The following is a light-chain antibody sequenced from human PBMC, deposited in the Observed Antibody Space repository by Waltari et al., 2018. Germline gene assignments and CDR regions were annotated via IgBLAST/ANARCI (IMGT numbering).Light chain of an antibody. J-gene: IGLJ2*01. CDR1: SSDVGGYNY. V-gene: IGLV2-14*01. CDR3: SSYTSSSTGV. Sequence: QSALTQPASVSGSPGQSITISCTGTSSDVGGYNYVSWYQQHPGKAPKLMIYEVSNRPSGVSNRFSGSQSGNTASLTTSGLQAEDEADYYCSSYTSSSTGVFGGGTKLTVL. CDR2: EVS.